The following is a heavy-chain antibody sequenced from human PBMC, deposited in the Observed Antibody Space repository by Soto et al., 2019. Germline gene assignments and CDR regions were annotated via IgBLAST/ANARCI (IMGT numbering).Heavy chain of an antibody. CDR1: GFTFSSYA. Sequence: EVQLLESGGGLVQPGGSLRLSCAASGFTFSSYAMSWVRQAPGKGLEWVSAISGRGGNTYYADSVKGRFTISRDNSKNTLYLQMNSLRAEAPAVYYCANEGGSYRAGSFHYWGQGTLVTVSS. V-gene: IGHV3-23*01. J-gene: IGHJ4*02. CDR2: ISGRGGNT. CDR3: ANEGGSYRAGSFHY. D-gene: IGHD3-16*02.